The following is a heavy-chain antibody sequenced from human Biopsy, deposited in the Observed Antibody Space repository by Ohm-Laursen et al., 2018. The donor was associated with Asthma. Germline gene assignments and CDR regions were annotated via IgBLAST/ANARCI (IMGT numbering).Heavy chain of an antibody. CDR3: ARGDSSNWSHYYFDY. CDR1: GFAVSRDH. CDR2: IYSGGTS. Sequence: SLRLSCAATGFAVSRDHMFWVRQAPGKGLEWVSVIYSGGTSHTADSVRGRFTISRDYSKNTLYLQMHSLRAEDTAVYYCARGDSSNWSHYYFDYWGQGTLVTVSS. V-gene: IGHV3-53*01. D-gene: IGHD3-22*01. J-gene: IGHJ4*02.